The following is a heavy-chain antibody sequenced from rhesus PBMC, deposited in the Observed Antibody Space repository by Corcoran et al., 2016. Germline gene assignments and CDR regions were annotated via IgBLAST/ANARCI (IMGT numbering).Heavy chain of an antibody. CDR2: IYGNIAST. Sequence: QVKLQQWGEGLVKPSETLSLTCAVYGGSISGYYYWSWIRQPAGKGLEWIGYIYGNIASTNYNTPLTTRVTISKDTSKNQFSLKLSSVTAADTAVYYCARDRGFDVWGPGVLVTVSS. CDR3: ARDRGFDV. CDR1: GGSISGYYY. V-gene: IGHV4-73*01. J-gene: IGHJ5-1*01.